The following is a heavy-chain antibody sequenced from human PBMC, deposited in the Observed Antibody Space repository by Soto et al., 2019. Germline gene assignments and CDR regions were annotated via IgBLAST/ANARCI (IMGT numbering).Heavy chain of an antibody. CDR3: ARDRAVAGNDAFDI. CDR2: IYYSWST. J-gene: IGHJ3*02. D-gene: IGHD6-19*01. CDR1: GGSISSGGYY. Sequence: SETLSLTCTVSGGSISSGGYYWSWIRQHPGKGLERIGYIYYSWSTYYNPTLKSRVTISVDTSKNQFSLKLSSVTAADTAVYYCARDRAVAGNDAFDIWGQGTMVTVSS. V-gene: IGHV4-31*03.